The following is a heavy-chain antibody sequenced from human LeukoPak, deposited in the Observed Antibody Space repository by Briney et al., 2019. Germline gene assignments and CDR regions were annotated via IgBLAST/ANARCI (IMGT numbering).Heavy chain of an antibody. V-gene: IGHV3-9*03. D-gene: IGHD6-6*01. CDR1: GFTFDDYA. J-gene: IGHJ4*02. Sequence: GGSLRLSCAASGFTFDDYAMHWVRQAPGKGLEWVSGISWNSGSIGYADSVKGRFTISRDNAKNSLYLQMNSLRAEDMALYYCAKSRELEYSSPYLDYWGQGTLVTVSS. CDR2: ISWNSGSI. CDR3: AKSRELEYSSPYLDY.